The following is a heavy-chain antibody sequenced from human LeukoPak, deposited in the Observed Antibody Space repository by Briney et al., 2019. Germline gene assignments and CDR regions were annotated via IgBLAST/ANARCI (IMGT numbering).Heavy chain of an antibody. D-gene: IGHD3-10*01. CDR2: IYYSGST. J-gene: IGHJ4*02. CDR3: ARDGGSGFDY. V-gene: IGHV4-59*01. CDR1: GGCISRYY. Sequence: SETLSLTCTVSGGCISRYYWTWIRQPPGKGLEWIGYIYYSGSTNYNPSLKSRLTISVDTSKNQVSLKLTSVTAADTAVYYCARDGGSGFDYWGLGTLVTVSS.